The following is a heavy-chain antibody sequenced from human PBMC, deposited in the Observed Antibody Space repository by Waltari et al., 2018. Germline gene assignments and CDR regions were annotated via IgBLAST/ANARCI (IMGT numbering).Heavy chain of an antibody. D-gene: IGHD3-16*01. V-gene: IGHV3-23*01. CDR1: GLTFSIFA. CDR3: AKDHGVAY. J-gene: IGHJ4*02. Sequence: QLLESGGGLVQPGGSLRLPCSDSGLTFSIFAMSWVRQAPGKGLEWVSGISNSGADTYYADSVKGRFTISRDNSKKTLYLQMNSLRVEDTAVYYCAKDHGVAYWGRGTLVTVSA. CDR2: ISNSGADT.